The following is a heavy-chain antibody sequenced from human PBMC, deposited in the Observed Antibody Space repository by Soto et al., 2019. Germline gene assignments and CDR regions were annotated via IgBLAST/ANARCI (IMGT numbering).Heavy chain of an antibody. Sequence: QVQLVQSGAEVKKPGSSVKVSCKASGGTFSSFAISWVRQAPGQGLEWMGGIIPILRTANYAQKFQDRVTITADESTSTAYMEVSSLRSEDSAVYYCARSKAGAYAHGFSSWGQGTLVTVSS. CDR1: GGTFSSFA. CDR2: IIPILRTA. J-gene: IGHJ4*02. V-gene: IGHV1-69*01. D-gene: IGHD3-10*01. CDR3: ARSKAGAYAHGFSS.